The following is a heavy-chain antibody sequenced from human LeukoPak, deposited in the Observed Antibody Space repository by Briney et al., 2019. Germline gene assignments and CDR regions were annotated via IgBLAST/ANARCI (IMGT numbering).Heavy chain of an antibody. D-gene: IGHD3-3*01. CDR3: AKGGHNFNFWSFDY. V-gene: IGHV3-23*01. CDR2: ISGSGGST. CDR1: GLSFSDYV. Sequence: GGSLRLSGDASGLSFSDYVMSWVRQAPGKGLEWVSSISGSGGSTYYADFVKDRASISRDNSKNTVYLRLNSLRAEDSAVYFCAKGGHNFNFWSFDYWGQGTVVTVSS. J-gene: IGHJ4*02.